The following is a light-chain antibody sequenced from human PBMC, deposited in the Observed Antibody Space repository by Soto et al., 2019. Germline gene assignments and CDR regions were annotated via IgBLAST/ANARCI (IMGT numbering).Light chain of an antibody. V-gene: IGKV3-11*01. Sequence: EIVLTQSPATLSLSPGERATLSCRASQSFSDYLAWYQQKPGQAPRLLIFDASIRALGIPARFSGSGSGTDFTLTISSLEPEDFAVYYCQQRSDWPLTFGGGTRLEIK. CDR1: QSFSDY. CDR3: QQRSDWPLT. CDR2: DAS. J-gene: IGKJ5*01.